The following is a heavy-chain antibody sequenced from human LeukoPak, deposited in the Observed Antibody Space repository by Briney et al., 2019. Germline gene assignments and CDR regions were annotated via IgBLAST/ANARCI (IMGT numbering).Heavy chain of an antibody. Sequence: SETLSLTCAVYGGSFSGYYWSWIRQPPGKGLEWIGEINHSGSTNYNPSLKSRVTISVDTSKNQFSLKLSSVTAADTSVYYCARLDRRDCSSTSCYINWFDPWGQGTLVTVSS. CDR1: GGSFSGYY. CDR2: INHSGST. CDR3: ARLDRRDCSSTSCYINWFDP. V-gene: IGHV4-34*01. D-gene: IGHD2-2*02. J-gene: IGHJ5*02.